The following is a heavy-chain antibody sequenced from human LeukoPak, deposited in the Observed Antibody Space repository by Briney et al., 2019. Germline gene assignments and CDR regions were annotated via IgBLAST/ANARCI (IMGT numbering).Heavy chain of an antibody. CDR1: GYTFTSYG. CDR2: ISAYNGNT. D-gene: IGHD3-3*01. CDR3: ARDRPYDFWSGSNGDFDY. Sequence: ASVKVTCKASGYTFTSYGISWVRQAPGQGLEWMGRISAYNGNTNYAQKLQGRVTMTTDTSTSAAYMELRSLTSDHTVVYYCARDRPYDFWSGSNGDFDYWGQGTLVTVSS. V-gene: IGHV1-18*01. J-gene: IGHJ4*02.